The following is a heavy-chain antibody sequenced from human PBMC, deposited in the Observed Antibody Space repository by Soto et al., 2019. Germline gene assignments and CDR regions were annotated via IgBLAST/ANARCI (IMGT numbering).Heavy chain of an antibody. D-gene: IGHD3-22*01. CDR2: ISVYIGDT. Sequence: QVQLVQSGAELRKPGASVRVSCQASGYTFTSFGISWVRQARGQGLEWLGWISVYIGDTEFPQSLQGRVTLTTDTSTSTAYLELRSLRSDDSAVYYCARTGPYYNDTTGYYPFIFDYWGQGSRVTVSS. J-gene: IGHJ4*02. V-gene: IGHV1-18*04. CDR3: ARTGPYYNDTTGYYPFIFDY. CDR1: GYTFTSFG.